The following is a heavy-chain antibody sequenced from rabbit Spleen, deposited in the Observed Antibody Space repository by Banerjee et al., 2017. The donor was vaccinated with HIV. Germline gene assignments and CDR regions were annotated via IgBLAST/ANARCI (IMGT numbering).Heavy chain of an antibody. Sequence: QSLEESGGDLVKPGGTLTLTCTASGFTISSGYNMCWVRQAPGKGLEWIGCIYAGDSGNTYYASWAKGRFTISKTSSTTVTLQMTSLTAADTATYFCARDPYVIGSGYDTNGLWGPGTLVTVS. J-gene: IGHJ6*01. CDR3: ARDPYVIGSGYDTNGL. V-gene: IGHV1S40*01. CDR1: GFTISSGYN. CDR2: IYAGDSGNT. D-gene: IGHD8-1*01.